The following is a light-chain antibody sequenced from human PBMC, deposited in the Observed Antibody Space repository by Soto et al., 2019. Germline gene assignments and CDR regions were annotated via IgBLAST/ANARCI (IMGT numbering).Light chain of an antibody. CDR2: GAP. Sequence: DIQMTQSPSSLSASVGDRVTISCRATGDISKYLAWYQRKPGKAPTLLIYGAPTLQSGVPSRFSGSGSGTEFTLTIGSLQPEDVATYYCQKYGSAPLTFGGGTKVEI. CDR1: GDISKY. CDR3: QKYGSAPLT. V-gene: IGKV1-27*01. J-gene: IGKJ4*01.